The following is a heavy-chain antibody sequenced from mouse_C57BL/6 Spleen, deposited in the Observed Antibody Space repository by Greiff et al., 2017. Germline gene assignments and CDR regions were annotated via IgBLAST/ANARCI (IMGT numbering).Heavy chain of an antibody. V-gene: IGHV6-6*01. CDR1: GFTFSDAW. Sequence: EVHLVESGGGLVQPGGSMKLSCAASGFTFSDAWMDWVRQSPEKGLEWVAEIRNKANNHATYYAESVKGRFTISRDDSKSSVYLQMNNLKTEDTAMYYCVRQGGYYYFDYWGQGTTLTVSS. CDR3: VRQGGYYYFDY. J-gene: IGHJ2*01. D-gene: IGHD2-3*01. CDR2: IRNKANNHAT.